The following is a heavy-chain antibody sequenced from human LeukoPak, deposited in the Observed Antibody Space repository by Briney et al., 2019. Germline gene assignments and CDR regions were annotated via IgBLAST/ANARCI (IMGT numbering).Heavy chain of an antibody. CDR3: ARDDLLSDRYDYVDY. CDR1: GFTFSSYW. V-gene: IGHV3-7*01. D-gene: IGHD3/OR15-3a*01. CDR2: INHDGTDI. Sequence: GGSLRLSCAASGFTFSSYWMRWVRQAPGKGVGWVAIINHDGTDISYVRSATRRFPASRDTSKKSVYLQVNSLRVEDTAVYYCARDDLLSDRYDYVDYWGQGTLVTVSP. J-gene: IGHJ4*02.